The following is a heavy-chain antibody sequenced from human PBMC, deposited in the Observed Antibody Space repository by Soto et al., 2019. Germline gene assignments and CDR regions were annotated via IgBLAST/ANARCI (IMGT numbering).Heavy chain of an antibody. D-gene: IGHD1-26*01. J-gene: IGHJ3*02. V-gene: IGHV1-69*13. CDR3: ARGLVNSGSYLGYDAFDI. CDR2: IIPIFGTA. CDR1: GGTLSSYA. Sequence: SVKVSCKASGGTLSSYAISWVRQAPGQGLEWMGGIIPIFGTANYAQKFQGRVTITADESTSTAYMELSSLRSEDTAVYYCARGLVNSGSYLGYDAFDIWGQGTMVTVSS.